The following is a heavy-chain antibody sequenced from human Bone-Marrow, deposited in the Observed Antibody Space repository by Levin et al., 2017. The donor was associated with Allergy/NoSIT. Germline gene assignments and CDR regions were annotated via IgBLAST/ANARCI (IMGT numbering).Heavy chain of an antibody. D-gene: IGHD6-13*01. V-gene: IGHV3-30*04. CDR2: ISYDGSNK. CDR3: ARVWVSGGYFDY. J-gene: IGHJ4*02. CDR1: GFTFSSYA. Sequence: SCAASGFTFSSYAMHWVRQAPGKGLEWVAVISYDGSNKYYADSVKGRFTISRDNSKNTLYLQMNSLRAEDTAVYYCARVWVSGGYFDYWGQGTLVTVSS.